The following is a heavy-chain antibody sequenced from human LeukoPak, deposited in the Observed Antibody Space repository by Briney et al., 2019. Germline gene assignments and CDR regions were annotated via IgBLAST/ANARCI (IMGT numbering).Heavy chain of an antibody. D-gene: IGHD6-6*01. V-gene: IGHV4-59*08. Sequence: PSETLSLTCTVSGGSISSYYWSWIRQPPGKRLECIGYIYYSGSTNYNPSLKSRVTISVDTPKNQFSLNLSSVTAADTAVYYCARHLNLGSSSSRIDYWGQGTMVTVSS. CDR3: ARHLNLGSSSSRIDY. J-gene: IGHJ4*01. CDR2: IYYSGST. CDR1: GGSISSYY.